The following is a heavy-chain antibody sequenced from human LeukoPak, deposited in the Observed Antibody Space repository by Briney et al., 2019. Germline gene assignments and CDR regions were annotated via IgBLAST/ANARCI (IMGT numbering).Heavy chain of an antibody. Sequence: SETLSLTCTVSGDSISSYYWSWIRQPPGKGLEWIGYIYYLGTTNYNPSLKSRVTISVDTSNHQFSLKLSSVTAADTAVYYCARVGVRDGYDYWGQGTLVTVSS. CDR3: ARVGVRDGYDY. J-gene: IGHJ4*02. CDR1: GDSISSYY. D-gene: IGHD5-24*01. V-gene: IGHV4-59*12. CDR2: IYYLGTT.